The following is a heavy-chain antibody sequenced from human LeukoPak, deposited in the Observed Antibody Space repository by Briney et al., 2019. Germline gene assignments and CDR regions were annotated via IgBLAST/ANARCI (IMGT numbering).Heavy chain of an antibody. CDR3: ARDRNGGWYYYDSSGYYSDY. CDR2: ISAYNGNT. Sequence: APVKVSCKASGYTFTSYGISWVRQAPGQGLEWMGQISAYNGNTNYAQKLQGRVTVTTDTSTSTAYMELRSLRSDDTAVYYCARDRNGGWYYYDSSGYYSDYWGQGTLVTVSS. CDR1: GYTFTSYG. V-gene: IGHV1-18*01. D-gene: IGHD3-22*01. J-gene: IGHJ4*02.